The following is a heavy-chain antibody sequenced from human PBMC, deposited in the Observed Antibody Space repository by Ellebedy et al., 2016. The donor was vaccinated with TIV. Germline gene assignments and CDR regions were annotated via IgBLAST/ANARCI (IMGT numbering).Heavy chain of an antibody. CDR3: ARLHCSSTDPRLNWFDP. J-gene: IGHJ5*02. Sequence: SETLSLTXTVSGDSISSSGYYWGWIRQPPGKGLEWLGSLYYGGSIYYNPSLKSRVTISVDTSKNQFSLRLNSVTAADTAIYYCARLHCSSTDPRLNWFDPWGQGTLVTVSS. D-gene: IGHD2-2*01. CDR1: GDSISSSGYY. CDR2: LYYGGSI. V-gene: IGHV4-39*01.